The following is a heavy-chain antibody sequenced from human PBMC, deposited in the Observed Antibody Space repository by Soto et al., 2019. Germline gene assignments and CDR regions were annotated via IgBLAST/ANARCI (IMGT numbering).Heavy chain of an antibody. D-gene: IGHD5-12*01. CDR2: ISTYNGDT. CDR3: AREGVAPYYYYGMDV. J-gene: IGHJ6*02. Sequence: ASVKVSCKASGYTFTRSGLSWVRQAPGQGLERMGWISTYNGDTNYAQTFQGRVAMTTDTSTSTVHMEVRSLRSDDTAVYYCAREGVAPYYYYGMDVWGQ. V-gene: IGHV1-18*01. CDR1: GYTFTRSG.